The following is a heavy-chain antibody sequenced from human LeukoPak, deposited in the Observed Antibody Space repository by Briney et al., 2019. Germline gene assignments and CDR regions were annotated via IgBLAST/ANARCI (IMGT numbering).Heavy chain of an antibody. CDR2: ISYDGSNK. Sequence: GGSLRLSCEASGFTFSSYAMHWVRQAPGKGLEWVAIISYDGSNKYYADSVKGRFTISRDNSKSTLFLQMNSLRAEDTAVYYCARGGSSWSSFDYWGQGTLVTVSS. V-gene: IGHV3-30-3*01. J-gene: IGHJ4*02. D-gene: IGHD6-13*01. CDR3: ARGGSSWSSFDY. CDR1: GFTFSSYA.